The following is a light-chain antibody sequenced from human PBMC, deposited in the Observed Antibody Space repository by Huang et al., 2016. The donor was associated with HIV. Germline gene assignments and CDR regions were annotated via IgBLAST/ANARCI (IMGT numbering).Light chain of an antibody. V-gene: IGKV3-11*01. CDR3: QQRSNWLPYT. CDR2: DAS. J-gene: IGKJ2*01. CDR1: QSIGRS. Sequence: EILLTQSPATLSVSPGQRATLSCRASQSIGRSLAWYQQRPGQAPRLLIYDASNRATAIPARFSGRGSGTDFTLTINSLEPEDFAVYYCQQRSNWLPYTFGQGTKLEIK.